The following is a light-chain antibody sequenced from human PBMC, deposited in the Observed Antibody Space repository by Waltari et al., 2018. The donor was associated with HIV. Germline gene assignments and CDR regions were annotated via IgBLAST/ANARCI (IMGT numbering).Light chain of an antibody. CDR2: KDS. V-gene: IGLV3-25*03. J-gene: IGLJ2*01. CDR3: QSADSSGVDFVV. CDR1: ALQKQY. Sequence: DLTQPPSVSVPPGQTATTTYTADALQKQYGYWYTKKAGQAPVLLINKDSERLSGIPERFSGSSAGTSLTLTINGVRAEDEAEYYCQSADSSGVDFVVFGGGTKLTVL.